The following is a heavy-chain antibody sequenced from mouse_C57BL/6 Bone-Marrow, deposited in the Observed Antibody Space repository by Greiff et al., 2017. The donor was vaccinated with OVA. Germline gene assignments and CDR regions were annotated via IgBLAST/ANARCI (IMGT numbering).Heavy chain of an antibody. V-gene: IGHV1-26*01. Sequence: EVQLQQSGPELVKPGASVKISCKASGYTFTDYYMNWVKQSHGKSLEWIGDINPNNGGTSYNQKFKGKATLPVDKSSSTAYMELRILTSDDSAVYYCASGGYYGSSFYWYFDVWGTGTTVTVSS. J-gene: IGHJ1*03. CDR3: ASGGYYGSSFYWYFDV. D-gene: IGHD1-1*01. CDR2: INPNNGGT. CDR1: GYTFTDYY.